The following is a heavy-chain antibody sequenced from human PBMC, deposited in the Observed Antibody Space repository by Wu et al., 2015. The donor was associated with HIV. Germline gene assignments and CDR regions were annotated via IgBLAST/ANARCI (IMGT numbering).Heavy chain of an antibody. CDR3: ARPYYYDSSGYFS. V-gene: IGHV1-2*02. CDR2: INPNSGGT. CDR1: GYTFTGYY. D-gene: IGHD3-22*01. J-gene: IGHJ5*02. Sequence: QVQLVQSGAEVKKPGASVKVSCKASGYTFTGYYMHWVRQAPGQGLEWMGWINPNSGGTNYAQQFQGRVTMTRDTSISTAYMELSRLISDDTAVYYCARPYYYDSSGYFSWGQGTLLTVSS.